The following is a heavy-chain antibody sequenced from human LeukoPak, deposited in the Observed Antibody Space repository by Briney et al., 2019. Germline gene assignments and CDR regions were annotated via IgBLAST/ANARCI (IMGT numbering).Heavy chain of an antibody. CDR2: ISPDGSST. Sequence: GGSLRLSCVASQFTFKNYWMHWVRQAPGRGLVWLSYISPDGSSTRYADSVRGRFTISRDNAKNTLYLQMNGLRAEDTAVYFCATAWSYWGQGTLVTVSS. CDR1: QFTFKNYW. D-gene: IGHD3-3*01. J-gene: IGHJ4*02. CDR3: ATAWSY. V-gene: IGHV3-74*01.